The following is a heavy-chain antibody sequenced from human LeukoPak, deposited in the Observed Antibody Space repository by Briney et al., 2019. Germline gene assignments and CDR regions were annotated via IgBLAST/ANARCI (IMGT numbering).Heavy chain of an antibody. D-gene: IGHD5-18*01. V-gene: IGHV3-23*01. Sequence: GSLRLSCAASGFTFSSYAMSWVRQAPGKGLKWVSIISGSGGSTYYADSVKGRFTISRDNSKNTLYLQMNSLRAEDPALYYCAKAANSDVLNYFDYWGQGILVTVSS. CDR2: ISGSGGST. J-gene: IGHJ4*02. CDR3: AKAANSDVLNYFDY. CDR1: GFTFSSYA.